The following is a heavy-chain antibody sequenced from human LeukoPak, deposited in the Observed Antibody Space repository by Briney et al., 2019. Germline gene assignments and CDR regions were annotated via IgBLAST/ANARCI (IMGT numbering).Heavy chain of an antibody. CDR2: INHSGST. J-gene: IGHJ4*02. CDR1: GGSFSGYY. CDR3: ARGGHTADY. Sequence: SETLSLTCAVYGGSFSGYYWSWIRQPPGKGLEWIGEINHSGSTNYNPSLKSRVTISVDTSKNQFSLKLSSVTAADTAMYYCARGGHTADYWGQGTLVTVSS. V-gene: IGHV4-34*01. D-gene: IGHD5-18*01.